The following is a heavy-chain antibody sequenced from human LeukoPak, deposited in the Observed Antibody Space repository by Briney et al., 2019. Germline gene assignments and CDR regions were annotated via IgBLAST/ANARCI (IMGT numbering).Heavy chain of an antibody. J-gene: IGHJ4*02. V-gene: IGHV3-21*01. D-gene: IGHD6-13*01. CDR2: ISSTGSLI. Sequence: GGSLRLSCEASKFTFSHYTMNWVRQAPGKGLQWVASISSTGSLIYYADSVKGRFTISRDNAKNSLYLQMNSLRAEDTAVYYCARDRRIAAAGRGWYYFDYWGQGTLVTVSS. CDR3: ARDRRIAAAGRGWYYFDY. CDR1: KFTFSHYT.